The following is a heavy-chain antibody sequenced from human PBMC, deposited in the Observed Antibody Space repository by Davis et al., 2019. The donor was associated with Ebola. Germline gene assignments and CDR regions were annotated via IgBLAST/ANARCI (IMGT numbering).Heavy chain of an antibody. Sequence: GESLKISCSASGFSVSRSYMNWVRQAPGKGLEWVSVIYTGGDTYYADSVKGRFTISRDNSKNTLYLQMNSLRAEDTAVYYCAKGGSRDYWGQGTLVTVSS. CDR1: GFSVSRSY. V-gene: IGHV3-53*05. CDR3: AKGGSRDY. CDR2: IYTGGDT. J-gene: IGHJ4*02. D-gene: IGHD1-26*01.